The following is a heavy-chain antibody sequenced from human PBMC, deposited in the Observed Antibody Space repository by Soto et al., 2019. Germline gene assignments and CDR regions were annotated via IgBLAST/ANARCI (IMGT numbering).Heavy chain of an antibody. V-gene: IGHV3-48*02. Sequence: EVRLVESGGGLVQPGGSLRLSCAASGFTFSSYSMNWVRQAPGKGLEWVSYISSSSSTIYYADSVKGRFTISRDNAKNXXDLQMNSLRDEDTAVYYCARAGSSSWYDYYYGMDVWGQGTTVTVSS. D-gene: IGHD6-13*01. CDR1: GFTFSSYS. CDR3: ARAGSSSWYDYYYGMDV. J-gene: IGHJ6*02. CDR2: ISSSSSTI.